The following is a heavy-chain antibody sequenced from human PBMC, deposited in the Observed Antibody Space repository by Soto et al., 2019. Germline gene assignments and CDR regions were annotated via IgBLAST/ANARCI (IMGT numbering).Heavy chain of an antibody. J-gene: IGHJ6*02. CDR3: ARDRRYSSSSGYYGMDV. D-gene: IGHD6-6*01. V-gene: IGHV1-2*04. CDR1: GYTFTGYY. Sequence: ASVKVSCKASGYTFTGYYMHWVRQAPGQGLEWMGWINPNSGGTNYAQKFQGWVTMTRDTSISTAYTELSRLRSDDTAVYYCARDRRYSSSSGYYGMDVWGQGTTVTVSS. CDR2: INPNSGGT.